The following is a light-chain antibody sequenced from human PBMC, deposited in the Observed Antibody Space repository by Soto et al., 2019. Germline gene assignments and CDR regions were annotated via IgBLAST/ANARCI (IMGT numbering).Light chain of an antibody. CDR3: QQTYSTPHT. CDR1: QSVPSTY. V-gene: IGKV3-20*01. Sequence: VLSQSPGRVSLSPGERATLSCRASQSVPSTYFAWYQQKPGQPPRLLISGTSNRATGIPDRFSGSGSGTDFTLTISSLQPEDFATYYCQQTYSTPHTFGQGTKVDI. J-gene: IGKJ2*01. CDR2: GTS.